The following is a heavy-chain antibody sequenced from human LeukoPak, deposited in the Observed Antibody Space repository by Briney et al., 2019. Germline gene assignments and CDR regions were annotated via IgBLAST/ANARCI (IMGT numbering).Heavy chain of an antibody. CDR3: TRRAPSHDFDS. CDR1: GFTFSTHS. CDR2: INAASNVI. J-gene: IGHJ4*02. Sequence: PGGSLTLSCAASGFTFSTHSMNWVRQAPGKGLEWVSAINAASNVIYYAESVKGRFTISRDNAKNSLFLQMNSLRPEDTAVYYCTRRAPSHDFDSWGQGTLVTVSS. V-gene: IGHV3-21*01.